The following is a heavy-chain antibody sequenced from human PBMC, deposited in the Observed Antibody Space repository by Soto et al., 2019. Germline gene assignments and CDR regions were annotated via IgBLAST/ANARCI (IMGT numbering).Heavy chain of an antibody. D-gene: IGHD3-9*01. CDR2: IIPIFGTA. V-gene: IGHV1-69*13. Sequence: GASVKVSCKASGGTFSSYAISWVRQAPGQGLEWMGGIIPIFGTANYAQKFQGGVTITADESTSTAYMELSSLRSEDTAVYYCAREPLPGYYKGYFDYWGQGTLVTVYS. CDR1: GGTFSSYA. J-gene: IGHJ4*02. CDR3: AREPLPGYYKGYFDY.